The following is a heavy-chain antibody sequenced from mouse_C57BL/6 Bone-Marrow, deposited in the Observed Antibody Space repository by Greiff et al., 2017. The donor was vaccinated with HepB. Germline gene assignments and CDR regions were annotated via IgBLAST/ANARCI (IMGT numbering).Heavy chain of an antibody. Sequence: DVMLVESGEGLVKPGGSLKLSCAASGFTFSSYAMSWVRQTPEKRLEWVAYISSGGDYIYYADTVKGRFTISRDNARNTLYLQMSSLKSEDTAMYYCTRDYYGSSWAWFAYWGQGTLVTVSA. V-gene: IGHV5-9-1*02. CDR3: TRDYYGSSWAWFAY. CDR2: ISSGGDYI. D-gene: IGHD1-1*01. J-gene: IGHJ3*01. CDR1: GFTFSSYA.